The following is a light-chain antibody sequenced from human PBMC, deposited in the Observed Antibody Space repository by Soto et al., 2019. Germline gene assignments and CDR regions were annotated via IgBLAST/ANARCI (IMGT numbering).Light chain of an antibody. Sequence: QSALTQPASVSGSPGQSITISCTGTSSDIGAYNYVSWYQQHPGKAPKLMIFEISDRPSGVPNRFSGSKSGNSASLTISGLQAEDEADYYCRSYTSSNTLVFGGGTKVTVL. CDR1: SSDIGAYNY. CDR3: RSYTSSNTLV. V-gene: IGLV2-14*01. J-gene: IGLJ2*01. CDR2: EIS.